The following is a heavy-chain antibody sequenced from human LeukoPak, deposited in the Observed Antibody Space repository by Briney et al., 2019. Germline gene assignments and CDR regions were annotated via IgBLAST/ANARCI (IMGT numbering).Heavy chain of an antibody. J-gene: IGHJ5*02. CDR2: INPNSGGT. CDR3: ARGIPRAYCSSTSCYPNWFDP. D-gene: IGHD2-2*01. V-gene: IGHV1-2*02. CDR1: GYTFTDYY. Sequence: ASVKVSFKASGYTFTDYYMHWVRQAPGQGLEWMGWINPNSGGTNYAQKFQGRVTMTRDTSISTAYMELSRLRSDDTAVYYCARGIPRAYCSSTSCYPNWFDPWGQETLVTVSS.